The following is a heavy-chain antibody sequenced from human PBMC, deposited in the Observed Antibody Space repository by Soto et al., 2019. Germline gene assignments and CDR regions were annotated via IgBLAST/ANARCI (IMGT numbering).Heavy chain of an antibody. CDR1: GYTFTSYG. D-gene: IGHD3-10*01. J-gene: IGHJ6*02. CDR3: ARELLWFGESPLDYYYYGMDV. Sequence: ASVKVSRKASGYTFTSYGISWVRQAPGQGLEWMGWISAHNGNTNYAQKLQGRVTMTTDTSTSTAYMELRSLRSDDTAVYYCARELLWFGESPLDYYYYGMDVWGQGTTVTVSS. V-gene: IGHV1-18*04. CDR2: ISAHNGNT.